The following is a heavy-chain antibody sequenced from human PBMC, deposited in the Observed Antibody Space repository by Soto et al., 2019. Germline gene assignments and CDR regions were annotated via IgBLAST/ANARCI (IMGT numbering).Heavy chain of an antibody. CDR2: ISYDGSNK. CDR1: GFTFSSYA. J-gene: IGHJ3*02. V-gene: IGHV3-30-3*01. CDR3: ARDRDSSGWYLLFDI. Sequence: GGSLRLSCAASGFTFSSYAVHWVRQAPGKGLEWVAVISYDGSNKYYADSVKGRFTISRDNSKNTLYLQMNSLRAEDTAVYYCARDRDSSGWYLLFDIWGQGTMVTVSS. D-gene: IGHD6-19*01.